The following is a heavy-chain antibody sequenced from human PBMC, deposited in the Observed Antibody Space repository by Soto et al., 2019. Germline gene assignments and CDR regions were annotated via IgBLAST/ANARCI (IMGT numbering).Heavy chain of an antibody. J-gene: IGHJ3*02. D-gene: IGHD3-22*01. CDR2: ISPSDSQT. V-gene: IGHV5-51*01. CDR3: ASHFDSSVQSTFDI. CDR1: GYIFATYW. Sequence: GESLKISCKGSGYIFATYWIGWVRQMPGKGLEWMGIISPSDSQTRYSPSFQGHVTIAADKSISTAYLQRSSLKASDTALYYCASHFDSSVQSTFDIWGQATTVTVSS.